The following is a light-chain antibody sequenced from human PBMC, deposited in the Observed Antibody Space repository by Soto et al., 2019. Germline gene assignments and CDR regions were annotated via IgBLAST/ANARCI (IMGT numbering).Light chain of an antibody. Sequence: QPVLTQPPSTSGTPGQRVTIPCSGSSSDIGSNAVNWYQQLPGTAPKFLIYSNDQRPSGVPDRFSASKSGTLASLAISGLQSEDEADYYCAAWHDGLNGPVFGGGTKLTVL. CDR2: SND. CDR3: AAWHDGLNGPV. J-gene: IGLJ3*02. V-gene: IGLV1-44*01. CDR1: SSDIGSNA.